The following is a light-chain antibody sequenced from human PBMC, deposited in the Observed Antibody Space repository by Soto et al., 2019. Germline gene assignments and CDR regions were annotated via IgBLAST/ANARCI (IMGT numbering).Light chain of an antibody. V-gene: IGKV1-5*01. CDR3: QQYDSYSRT. CDR1: QRITSW. J-gene: IGKJ1*01. CDR2: DAS. Sequence: DIQMTQSPSTLSASVGDRVTITCRASQRITSWLAWYQQKPGTAPKLLIYDASTLESGVPSRFSGSGSGTEFTLTISSLQPDDFATYYCQQYDSYSRTFGQGTKVDIK.